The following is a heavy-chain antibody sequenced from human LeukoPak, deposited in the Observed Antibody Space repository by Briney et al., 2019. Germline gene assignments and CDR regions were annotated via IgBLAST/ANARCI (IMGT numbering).Heavy chain of an antibody. J-gene: IGHJ4*02. D-gene: IGHD1-1*01. CDR2: IYYNGIA. Sequence: PSETLSLTCTVSGGSISSSSYYWGWIRQPPGKGLEWIGFIYYNGIANYNPSLKSRVTISVDTSKNQFSLSLSSVTAADTAVYYCARDGTGYFFDYWGQGTLVTVSS. CDR3: ARDGTGYFFDY. V-gene: IGHV4-39*07. CDR1: GGSISSSSYY.